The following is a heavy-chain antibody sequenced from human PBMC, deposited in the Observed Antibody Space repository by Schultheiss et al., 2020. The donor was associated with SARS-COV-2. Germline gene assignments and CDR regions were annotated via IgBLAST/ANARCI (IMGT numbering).Heavy chain of an antibody. D-gene: IGHD3-9*01. J-gene: IGHJ4*02. V-gene: IGHV1-8*01. CDR2: MNPNSGNT. Sequence: ASVKVSCKASGYTFTSYDINWVRQATGQGLEWMGWMNPNSGNTGYAQKFQGRVTITRDTSASTAYMELSSLRSEDTAVYYCARGLTGYYYVMDYWGQGTLVTVSS. CDR3: ARGLTGYYYVMDY. CDR1: GYTFTSYD.